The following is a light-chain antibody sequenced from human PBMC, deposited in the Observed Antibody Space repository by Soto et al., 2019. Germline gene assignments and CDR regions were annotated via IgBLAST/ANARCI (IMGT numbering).Light chain of an antibody. Sequence: VVMTHSPGTLSFSPVEGVTLSCRASQSVGNSLAWYQQKPGQAPRLLIFGASTRVTGIPARFSGSGSGTEFTLTITSLQSEDFAVYYCQQYNNWPEYTFGQGTKVDI. V-gene: IGKV3-15*01. J-gene: IGKJ2*01. CDR2: GAS. CDR3: QQYNNWPEYT. CDR1: QSVGNS.